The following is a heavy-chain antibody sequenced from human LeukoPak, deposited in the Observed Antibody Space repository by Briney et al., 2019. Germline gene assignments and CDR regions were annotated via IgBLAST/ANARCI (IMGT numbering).Heavy chain of an antibody. CDR2: ISGSGGST. CDR1: GFTFSSYA. D-gene: IGHD4-17*01. J-gene: IGHJ4*02. Sequence: GGSLRLSCAASGFTFSSYAMTWVRQAPGKGLEWASLISGSGGSTYYADSVKGRFTISRDNSKNTLYLQMNSLRAEDTAVYYCAKVMTAVTHERDYWGQGTVVTVSS. V-gene: IGHV3-23*01. CDR3: AKVMTAVTHERDY.